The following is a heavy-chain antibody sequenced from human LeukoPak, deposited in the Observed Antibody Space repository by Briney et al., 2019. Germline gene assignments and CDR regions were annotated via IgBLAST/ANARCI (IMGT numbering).Heavy chain of an antibody. V-gene: IGHV4-34*01. Sequence: SETLSLTCVVYGGSFSDYYWSWIRQPPGKGLEWIGEINHRGITYYNPSLKSRVTISVDTSKNQFSLKLSSVTAADTAVYYCARQDTANDYWGQGTLVTVSS. CDR3: ARQDTANDY. CDR2: INHRGIT. D-gene: IGHD5-18*01. J-gene: IGHJ4*02. CDR1: GGSFSDYY.